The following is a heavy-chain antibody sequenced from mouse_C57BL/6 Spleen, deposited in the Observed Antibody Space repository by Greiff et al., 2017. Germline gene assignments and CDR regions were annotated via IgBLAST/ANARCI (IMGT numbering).Heavy chain of an antibody. D-gene: IGHD4-1*01. J-gene: IGHJ3*01. CDR2: IDPETGGT. CDR1: GYTFTDYE. Sequence: QVQLQQSGAELVRPGASVTLSCKASGYTFTDYEMHWVKQTPVHGLEWIGAIDPETGGTAYNQKFKGKAILTADKSSSTAYMELRSLTSEDSAVXYCTNWAWFAYWGKGTLVTVSA. V-gene: IGHV1-15*01. CDR3: TNWAWFAY.